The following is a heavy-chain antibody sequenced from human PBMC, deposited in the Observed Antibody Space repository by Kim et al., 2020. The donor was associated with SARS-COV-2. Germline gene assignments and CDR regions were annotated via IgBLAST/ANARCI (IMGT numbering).Heavy chain of an antibody. CDR3: SRDPNWVTE. D-gene: IGHD5-18*01. Sequence: GGSLRLSCATSGFTLSSCDMSWFRQAPGQGLEWVSVVSRDGRRNYADAVRGRFIISRDTATNMIYLQMNNLRVEDTAIYYCSRDPNWVTEWGRGTLVTV. CDR2: VSRDGRR. J-gene: IGHJ4*02. V-gene: IGHV3-23*01. CDR1: GFTLSSCD.